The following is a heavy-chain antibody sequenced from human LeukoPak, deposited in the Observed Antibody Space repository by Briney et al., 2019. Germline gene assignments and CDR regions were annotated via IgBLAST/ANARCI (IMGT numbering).Heavy chain of an antibody. Sequence: GGSLRLSCAASGFTFSSYAMHWVRQAPGKGLEWVAVISYDGSNKYYADSVKGRSTISRDNSKNTLYLQMNSLRAEDTAVYYCAREVSGLPVYYYGMDVWGQGTTVTVSS. V-gene: IGHV3-30-3*01. CDR1: GFTFSSYA. CDR2: ISYDGSNK. J-gene: IGHJ6*02. CDR3: AREVSGLPVYYYGMDV. D-gene: IGHD4-11*01.